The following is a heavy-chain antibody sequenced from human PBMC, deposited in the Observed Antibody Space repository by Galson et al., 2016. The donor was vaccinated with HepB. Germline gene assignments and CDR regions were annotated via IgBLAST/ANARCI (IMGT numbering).Heavy chain of an antibody. Sequence: SVKVSCKASGYTFTNYGISWVRQAPGQGLEWMGWISINNGYTRYAQKLQGRVAMTTDTSTTTAYLELKYLTSGDTAIYFCARDEKQYLHGPFDYWGQGTQVTVSS. J-gene: IGHJ4*02. CDR1: GYTFTNYG. D-gene: IGHD6-19*01. CDR2: ISINNGYT. CDR3: ARDEKQYLHGPFDY. V-gene: IGHV1-18*01.